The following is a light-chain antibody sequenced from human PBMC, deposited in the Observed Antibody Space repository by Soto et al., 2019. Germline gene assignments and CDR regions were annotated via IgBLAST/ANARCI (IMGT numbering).Light chain of an antibody. V-gene: IGLV1-47*01. J-gene: IGLJ7*01. CDR3: VAWDDSLSGGV. CDR2: RND. CDR1: RSNIGSNY. Sequence: QSVLTQPPTASGTPGQRVTISCSGSRSNIGSNYVYWYQQVPGTAPKLLIYRNDQRPSGVPDRFSGSKSGTSASLAISGLRSEAEADYHSVAWDDSLSGGVFGGGTQLTVL.